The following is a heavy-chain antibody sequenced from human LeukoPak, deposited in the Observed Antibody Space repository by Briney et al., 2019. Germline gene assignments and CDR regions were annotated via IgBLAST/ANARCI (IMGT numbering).Heavy chain of an antibody. CDR2: IYYSGST. V-gene: IGHV4-59*08. CDR3: ARHRSQARIAIFDS. CDR1: GGSISNYY. D-gene: IGHD6-13*01. J-gene: IGHJ4*02. Sequence: SETLSLTCTVSGGSISNYYWSWIRQPPGKGLEWIGYIYYSGSTNYNPSLKSRVTISVDTSKNQLSLKLSSVTAADTAVYYCARHRSQARIAIFDSWGQGILVTVSS.